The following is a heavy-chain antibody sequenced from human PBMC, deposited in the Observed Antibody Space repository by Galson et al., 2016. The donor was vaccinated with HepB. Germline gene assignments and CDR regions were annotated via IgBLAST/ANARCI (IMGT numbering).Heavy chain of an antibody. CDR3: AKDILGYYGSGSHRAFDI. CDR1: GFKFHDYA. V-gene: IGHV3-9*01. J-gene: IGHJ3*02. Sequence: SLRLSCAASGFKFHDYAIHWVRQAPGKGLEWVSGIGWSSVSIGYADSVKGRFTISRDNAKNSLYLQMNSLRVEDTALYYCAKDILGYYGSGSHRAFDIWGQGTMVIVSS. CDR2: IGWSSVSI. D-gene: IGHD3-10*01.